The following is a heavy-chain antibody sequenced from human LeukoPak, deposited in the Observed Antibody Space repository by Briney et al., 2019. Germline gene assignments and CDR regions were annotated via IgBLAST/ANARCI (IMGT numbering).Heavy chain of an antibody. D-gene: IGHD3-22*01. CDR1: GFTFRNYA. CDR3: AKDLGGDYYDSSGYSDY. V-gene: IGHV3-23*01. Sequence: PGGSLRLSCAASGFTFRNYAMSWVRQAPGKGLEWVSGISGSGGSTYYADSVKGRFPISRDNSKNTLYMEMNSLRAEDSPVYYCAKDLGGDYYDSSGYSDYWVQGTLVTVSS. J-gene: IGHJ4*02. CDR2: ISGSGGST.